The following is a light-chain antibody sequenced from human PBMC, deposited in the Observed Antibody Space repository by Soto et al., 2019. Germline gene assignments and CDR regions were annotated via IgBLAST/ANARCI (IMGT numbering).Light chain of an antibody. V-gene: IGKV3-20*01. CDR3: QQYGRSPLLYT. CDR2: GAS. J-gene: IGKJ2*01. CDR1: QSVTSNH. Sequence: EIALKQSAGPLSLSPGERATLSCRVSQSVTSNHLAWYQQKPGQAPRLLIYGASTRAAGVPDRFSGSGSGTYVTLTITRLEPEDFAVYYCQQYGRSPLLYTFGQGTKVGVK.